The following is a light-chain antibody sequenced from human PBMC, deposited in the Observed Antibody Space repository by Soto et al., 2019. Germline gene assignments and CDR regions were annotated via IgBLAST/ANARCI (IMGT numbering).Light chain of an antibody. CDR2: EVN. J-gene: IGLJ2*01. CDR3: SSFTTTNLV. V-gene: IGLV2-14*01. Sequence: QSVLSQPASVSGSPGQSITISCTGTSSDVGFYNFVSWYQHLPGKAPKVILYEVNGRPSGISNRFSGSKSGNTASLTISGLQAEDEGDYYCSSFTTTNLVFGGGTKVTVL. CDR1: SSDVGFYNF.